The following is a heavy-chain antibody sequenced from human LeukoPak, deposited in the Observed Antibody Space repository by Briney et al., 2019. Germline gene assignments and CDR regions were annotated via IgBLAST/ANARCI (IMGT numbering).Heavy chain of an antibody. D-gene: IGHD3-9*01. Sequence: GESLKISCEGSGYSFTSYWIGWVRQMPGKGLEWMGIIYPGDSDTRYSPSFQGQVTISADESINTAYLQWSSLKASDTAMYYCARHTHLRYFGLDYWGQGTLVTVSS. J-gene: IGHJ4*02. V-gene: IGHV5-51*01. CDR3: ARHTHLRYFGLDY. CDR2: IYPGDSDT. CDR1: GYSFTSYW.